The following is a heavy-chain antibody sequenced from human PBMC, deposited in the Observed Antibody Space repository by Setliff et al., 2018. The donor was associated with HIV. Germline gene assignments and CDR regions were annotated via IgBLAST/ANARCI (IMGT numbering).Heavy chain of an antibody. CDR3: ARGHCSGTNCYGVDYYGMDV. D-gene: IGHD2-2*01. J-gene: IGHJ6*02. Sequence: SETLSLTCAVYGASFSGYYWSWIRQPPGKGLEWIGEIYHSEYTNYNASLKSRVSMSVDKSKNQFSLKLTSVTAADTAVYYCARGHCSGTNCYGVDYYGMDVWGQGTTVTVSS. CDR1: GASFSGYY. V-gene: IGHV4-34*01. CDR2: IYHSEYT.